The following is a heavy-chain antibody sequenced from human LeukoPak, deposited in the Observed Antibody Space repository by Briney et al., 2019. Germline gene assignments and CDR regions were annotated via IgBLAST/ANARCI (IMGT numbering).Heavy chain of an antibody. V-gene: IGHV3-48*03. CDR3: ARRYCSSTRCLLDY. J-gene: IGHJ4*02. Sequence: PGGSLRLSCAASGFTFSSYEMSWGRQAPGEGLEWVSYISSSGSTIYYADSVKGRVTISRDNAKNSLSLQMHRLSAEDTGVYYCARRYCSSTRCLLDYWGQGTLVLVSS. D-gene: IGHD2-2*01. CDR2: ISSSGSTI. CDR1: GFTFSSYE.